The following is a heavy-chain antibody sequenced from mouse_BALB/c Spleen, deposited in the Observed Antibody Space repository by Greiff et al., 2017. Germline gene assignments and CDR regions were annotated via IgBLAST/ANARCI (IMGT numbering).Heavy chain of an antibody. CDR3: ARDDGNWYFDV. CDR1: GFNIKDTY. V-gene: IGHV14-3*02. J-gene: IGHJ1*01. CDR2: IDPANGNT. Sequence: EVQGVESGAELVKPGASVKLSCTASGFNIKDTYMHWVKQRPEQGLEWIGRIDPANGNTKYDPKFQGKATITADTSSNTAYLQLSSLTSEDTAVYYCARDDGNWYFDVWGAGTTVTVSS. D-gene: IGHD2-12*01.